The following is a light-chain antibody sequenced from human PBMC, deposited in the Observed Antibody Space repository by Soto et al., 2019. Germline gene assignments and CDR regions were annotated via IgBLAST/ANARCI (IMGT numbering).Light chain of an antibody. CDR3: QTWDTGARVV. Sequence: QLVLTQSPSASASLGASVKLTCTLSSGHSSYAIAWHQQQPEKVPRYLMKLSSDGSHSKGDGIPDRFSGSSSGAERYLTISSLQSEDEDDYYCQTWDTGARVVFGGGTKVTVL. CDR1: SGHSSYA. J-gene: IGLJ2*01. CDR2: LSSDGSH. V-gene: IGLV4-69*01.